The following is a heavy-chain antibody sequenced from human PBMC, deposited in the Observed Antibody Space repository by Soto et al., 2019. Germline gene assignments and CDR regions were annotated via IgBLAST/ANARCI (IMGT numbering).Heavy chain of an antibody. CDR3: ARGDRGAFDL. V-gene: IGHV3-74*01. D-gene: IGHD1-26*01. J-gene: IGHJ3*01. CDR1: GFTFSYYW. CDR2: SHSDGSST. Sequence: EVQLVESGGGLVQPGESLRLSCSASGFTFSYYWIHWVRQAPGKGLVWVSRSHSDGSSTTYADSVKGRFTISRDNARNTLYLQMNRRRAEDTAVYYCARGDRGAFDLWGQGTVVTVSS.